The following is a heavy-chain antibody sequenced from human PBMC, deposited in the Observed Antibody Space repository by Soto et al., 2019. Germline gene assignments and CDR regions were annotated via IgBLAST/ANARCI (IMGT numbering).Heavy chain of an antibody. CDR3: AKAETAMSTLFEI. Sequence: SETLCLTCTVSGGSISNFYWSWIRQPPGKGLEWIGYVDYSGTANYNPSLKSRVSMSVDTSKNQLSLKVTSVTAADTAMYSCAKAETAMSTLFEIWSQGTLVNVSS. J-gene: IGHJ4*02. CDR1: GGSISNFY. D-gene: IGHD5-18*01. CDR2: VDYSGTA. V-gene: IGHV4-59*12.